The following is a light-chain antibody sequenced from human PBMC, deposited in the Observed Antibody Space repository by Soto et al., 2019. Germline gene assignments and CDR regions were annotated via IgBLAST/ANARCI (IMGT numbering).Light chain of an antibody. CDR1: SSDVGGYNY. V-gene: IGLV2-11*01. J-gene: IGLJ1*01. CDR3: CSYAGSSV. Sequence: QSALTQPRSVSGSPGQSVTISCTGTSSDVGGYNYVSWYQQHPGKAPKLMIYDVSKRPSGVPDRFSGSRSGNTASLTISGPQAEDEADYYCCSYAGSSVFGTGTKVTVL. CDR2: DVS.